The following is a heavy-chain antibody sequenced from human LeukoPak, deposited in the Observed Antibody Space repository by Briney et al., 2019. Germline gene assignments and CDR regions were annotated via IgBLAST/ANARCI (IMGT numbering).Heavy chain of an antibody. D-gene: IGHD2-8*02. V-gene: IGHV3-23*01. CDR3: ARAVTVFLDY. CDR1: GFSFSSYA. Sequence: GGSLRLSCAASGFSFSSYAMSWARQAPGKGLEWVSGISGNGGGTYYADSVKGRFTISRDNSKNTLYLQMNSLRDEDTALYYCARAVTVFLDYWGQGSLVTVSS. CDR2: ISGNGGGT. J-gene: IGHJ4*02.